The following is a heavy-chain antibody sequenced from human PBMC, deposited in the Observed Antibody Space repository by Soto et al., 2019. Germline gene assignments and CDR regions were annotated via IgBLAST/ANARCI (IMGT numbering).Heavy chain of an antibody. V-gene: IGHV1-69*13. Sequence: GASVKVSCKASGDTFTIFAISWVRQAPGQGLEWMGGIIPTIGTTNYAQRFQGRITITGDESTGTAYMELSSLKSEDTAVYYCARDKVRGAIGGDYWGQGTLVTVSS. J-gene: IGHJ4*02. CDR1: GDTFTIFA. CDR3: ARDKVRGAIGGDY. D-gene: IGHD3-10*01. CDR2: IIPTIGTT.